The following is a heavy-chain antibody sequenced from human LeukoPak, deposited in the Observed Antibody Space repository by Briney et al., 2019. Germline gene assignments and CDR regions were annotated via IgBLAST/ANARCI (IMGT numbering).Heavy chain of an antibody. CDR1: GGTFSSYT. Sequence: SVKVSCKASGGTFSSYTISWVRQAPGQGLEWMGRIIPILGIANYAQKFQGRVTITADKSTSTAYMELSSLRSEGTAVYYCARDLPYSVRWSILDYWGQGTLVTVSS. J-gene: IGHJ4*02. CDR2: IIPILGIA. V-gene: IGHV1-69*04. CDR3: ARDLPYSVRWSILDY. D-gene: IGHD2-21*01.